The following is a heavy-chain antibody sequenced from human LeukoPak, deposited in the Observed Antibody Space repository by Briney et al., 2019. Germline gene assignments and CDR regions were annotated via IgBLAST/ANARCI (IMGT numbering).Heavy chain of an antibody. V-gene: IGHV3-64D*06. CDR3: VKGLKRQQLNFDY. Sequence: GGSLRLSCSASGFTFSSYAMHWVRQAPGKGLEYVSAISSNGGSTYYADSVKGRFTISRDNSKNTLYLQMSSLRVEDTAVYYCVKGLKRQQLNFDYWGQGTLVTVSS. D-gene: IGHD6-13*01. CDR1: GFTFSSYA. CDR2: ISSNGGST. J-gene: IGHJ4*02.